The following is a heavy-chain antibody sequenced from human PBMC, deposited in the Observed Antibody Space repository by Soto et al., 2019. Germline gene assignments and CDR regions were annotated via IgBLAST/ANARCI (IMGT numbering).Heavy chain of an antibody. Sequence: PSETLSLTCAVYGVSFSGYYWSWIRQPPGKGLEWIGEINHSGSTTYNPSLKSRVTISVDTSKNQFSLKLSSVTAAHTAVYYCARGIAAAGLNWFDPWGQGTLVTVS. CDR2: INHSGST. J-gene: IGHJ5*02. CDR1: GVSFSGYY. D-gene: IGHD6-13*01. V-gene: IGHV4-34*01. CDR3: ARGIAAAGLNWFDP.